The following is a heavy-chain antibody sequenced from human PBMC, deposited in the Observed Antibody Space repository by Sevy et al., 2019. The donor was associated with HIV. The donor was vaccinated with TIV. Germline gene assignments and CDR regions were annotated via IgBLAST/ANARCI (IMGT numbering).Heavy chain of an antibody. CDR3: AKSGLVGATMRGAFDI. J-gene: IGHJ3*02. V-gene: IGHV3-23*01. D-gene: IGHD1-26*01. Sequence: GGSLRLSCAASEFTFSSYATSWVRQAPGKGLEWVSAISGSGGSTYYADSVKGRFTISRDNSKNTLYLQMNSLRAEDTAVYYCAKSGLVGATMRGAFDIWGQGTMVTVSS. CDR1: EFTFSSYA. CDR2: ISGSGGST.